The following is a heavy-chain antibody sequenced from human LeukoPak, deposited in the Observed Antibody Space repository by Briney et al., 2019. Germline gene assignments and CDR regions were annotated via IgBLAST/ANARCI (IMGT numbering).Heavy chain of an antibody. CDR1: GYTFTSYD. Sequence: ASVKVSCKASGYTFTSYDINWVRQAPGQVLEWMGGIIPIFGTANYAQNFQDRVTITADETTSTAYMELSSLRSEDTAVYYCARGSVIAATGNYFDYWGQGTLVTVSS. V-gene: IGHV1-69*13. CDR2: IIPIFGTA. CDR3: ARGSVIAATGNYFDY. J-gene: IGHJ4*02. D-gene: IGHD6-13*01.